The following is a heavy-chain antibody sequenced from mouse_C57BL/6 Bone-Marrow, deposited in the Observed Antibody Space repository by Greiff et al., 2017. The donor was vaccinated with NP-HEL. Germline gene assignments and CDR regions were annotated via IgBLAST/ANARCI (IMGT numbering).Heavy chain of an antibody. J-gene: IGHJ2*01. CDR3: ARMEGDGYYFDY. D-gene: IGHD2-3*01. CDR2: IDPSDSYP. Sequence: QVQLQQPGAELVMPGASVKLSCKASGYTFTSYWMHWVKQRPGQGLEWIGEIDPSDSYPNYNQKFKGKSTLTVDKSSSTAYMQLSSLTSEDSAVYYCARMEGDGYYFDYWGQGTTLTVSS. V-gene: IGHV1-69*01. CDR1: GYTFTSYW.